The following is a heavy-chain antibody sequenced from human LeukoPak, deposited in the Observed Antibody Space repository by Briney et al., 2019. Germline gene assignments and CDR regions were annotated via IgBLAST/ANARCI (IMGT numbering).Heavy chain of an antibody. CDR1: GGSISSGDYY. Sequence: SETLSLTCTVSGGSISSGDYYWSWIRQPPGKGLEWIGYIYYSGSTYYNPSLKSRVTISVDTSKNQFSLKQSSVTAADTAVYYCAREGRELLSNDDYWGQGTLVTVSS. CDR2: IYYSGST. J-gene: IGHJ4*02. D-gene: IGHD3-10*01. V-gene: IGHV4-30-4*01. CDR3: AREGRELLSNDDY.